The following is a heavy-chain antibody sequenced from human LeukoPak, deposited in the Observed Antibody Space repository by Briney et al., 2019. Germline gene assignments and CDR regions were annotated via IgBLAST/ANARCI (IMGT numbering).Heavy chain of an antibody. CDR3: ARDPWKYFDRLPGY. J-gene: IGHJ4*02. Sequence: SETLSLTCTVSGGSISNYYWSRIRQPAGKGLEWIGRIYTSGSITYNPSLKSRVSMSVDTSKNQFSLKLSSVTAADTAVYYCARDPWKYFDRLPGYWGQGTLVTVSS. D-gene: IGHD3-9*01. CDR1: GGSISNYY. V-gene: IGHV4-4*07. CDR2: IYTSGSI.